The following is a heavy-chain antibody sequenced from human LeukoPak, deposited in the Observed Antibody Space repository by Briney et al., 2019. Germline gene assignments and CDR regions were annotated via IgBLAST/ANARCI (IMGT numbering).Heavy chain of an antibody. D-gene: IGHD3-3*01. CDR1: GYTFTGYY. CDR2: INPNSGGT. V-gene: IGHV1-2*02. J-gene: IGHJ4*02. Sequence: GASVKVSCKASGYTFTGYYMHWVRQAPGQGLEWMGWINPNSGGTNYAQKFQGRVTMTRDTSISTAYMELSRLRSDDTAAYYCARGPLGDDFWSGYYTWYFDYWGQGTLVTVSS. CDR3: ARGPLGDDFWSGYYTWYFDY.